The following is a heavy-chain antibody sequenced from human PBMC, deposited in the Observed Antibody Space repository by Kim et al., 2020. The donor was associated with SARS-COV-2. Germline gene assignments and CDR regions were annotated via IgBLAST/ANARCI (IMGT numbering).Heavy chain of an antibody. CDR3: AKDVGFGELFPQYAFDI. Sequence: VKGRFTISRDNAKNSLYLQMNSLRAEDTALYYCAKDVGFGELFPQYAFDIWAQGTMVTVSS. D-gene: IGHD3-10*01. J-gene: IGHJ3*02. V-gene: IGHV3-9*01.